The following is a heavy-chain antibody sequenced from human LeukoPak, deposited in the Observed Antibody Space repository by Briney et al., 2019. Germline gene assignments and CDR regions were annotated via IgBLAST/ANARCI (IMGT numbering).Heavy chain of an antibody. CDR1: GYSFTNYY. Sequence: ASVKVSCKASGYSFTNYYMHWVRQAPGQGLEWMGIINPVAGGTTYAEKFQDRVTVTSDMSTTSVYMELSSLRSEDTAVYYCARGRVSYSGSWYVHWGQGTLVTVSS. CDR3: ARGRVSYSGSWYVH. CDR2: INPVAGGT. J-gene: IGHJ5*02. D-gene: IGHD6-13*01. V-gene: IGHV1-46*01.